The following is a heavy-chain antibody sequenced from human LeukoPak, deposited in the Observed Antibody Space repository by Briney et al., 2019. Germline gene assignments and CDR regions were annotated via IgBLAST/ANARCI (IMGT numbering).Heavy chain of an antibody. CDR1: GYSFTNYW. Sequence: GEALKISCKASGYSFTNYWIGWVRQMPGKGREWMGIIYPGESDTRYSPSFQGQVTISADKSISNAYLQRSSLQASDTAMYYCATYAGSSSKYFQDWGQGTLVTVSS. J-gene: IGHJ1*01. CDR3: ATYAGSSSKYFQD. CDR2: IYPGESDT. V-gene: IGHV5-51*01. D-gene: IGHD3-10*01.